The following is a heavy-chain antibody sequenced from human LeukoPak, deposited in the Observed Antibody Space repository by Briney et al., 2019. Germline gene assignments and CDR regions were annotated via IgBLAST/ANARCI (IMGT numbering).Heavy chain of an antibody. CDR1: GGSISSGSYY. CDR2: IYTSGST. Sequence: SETLSLTCTVSGGSISSGSYYWSWIRQPAGKGLEWIGRIYTSGSTNYNPSLKSRVTISVDTSKNQFSLKLSSVTAADTAVYYCARRITMVRGVETYNWFDPWGQGTLVTVSS. V-gene: IGHV4-61*02. CDR3: ARRITMVRGVETYNWFDP. D-gene: IGHD3-10*01. J-gene: IGHJ5*02.